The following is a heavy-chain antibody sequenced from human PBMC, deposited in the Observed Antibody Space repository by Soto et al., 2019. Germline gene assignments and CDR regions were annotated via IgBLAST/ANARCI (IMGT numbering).Heavy chain of an antibody. CDR1: GCSNSSGDDY. CDR2: IYHSGRD. Sequence: SETLSLTCAVSGCSNSSGDDYWSWIRQVPGKGLQWIGYIYHSGRDYYEPSLKSRATISIDTSKNQFSLKLSSVTAADTAVYYCARSMVRGGWFDPWGQGTLVTVSS. CDR3: ARSMVRGGWFDP. D-gene: IGHD3-10*01. J-gene: IGHJ5*02. V-gene: IGHV4-30-4*01.